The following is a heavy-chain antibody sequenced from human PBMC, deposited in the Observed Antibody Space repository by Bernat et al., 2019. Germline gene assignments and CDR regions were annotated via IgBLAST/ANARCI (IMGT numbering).Heavy chain of an antibody. J-gene: IGHJ6*03. V-gene: IGHV1-18*01. D-gene: IGHD2-2*01. CDR3: ARDDPLFCSSTSCFPGYYYYYMDV. CDR2: ISAYNGNT. Sequence: QVQLVQSGAEVKKPGASVKVSCKASGYTFTSYGISWVRQAPGQGLEWMGWISAYNGNTNYARKLQGRVTMTTDTSTSTAYMELRSLRSDDTAVYYCARDDPLFCSSTSCFPGYYYYYMDVWGKGTTVTVSS. CDR1: GYTFTSYG.